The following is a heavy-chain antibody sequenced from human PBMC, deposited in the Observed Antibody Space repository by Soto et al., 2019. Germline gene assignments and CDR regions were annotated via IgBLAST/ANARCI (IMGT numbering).Heavy chain of an antibody. J-gene: IGHJ6*02. V-gene: IGHV3-30-3*01. Sequence: GGSLRLSCAASGFTFSSYAMHWVRQAPGKGLEWVAVISYDGSNKYYADSVRGRFTISRDNSKNTLYLQMNSLRAEDTAVYYCARGKYYDFWSGYSPDYYYGMDVWGHGTTVTVSS. CDR2: ISYDGSNK. CDR3: ARGKYYDFWSGYSPDYYYGMDV. CDR1: GFTFSSYA. D-gene: IGHD3-3*01.